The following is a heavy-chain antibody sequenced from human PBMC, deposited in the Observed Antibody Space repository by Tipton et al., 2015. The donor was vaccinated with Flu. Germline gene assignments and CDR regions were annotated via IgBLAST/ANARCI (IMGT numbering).Heavy chain of an antibody. J-gene: IGHJ1*01. Sequence: SLRLSRAASGFTFRIYWMSWVRQAPGKGLEWVANMNPDGSEIYYVDSVKGRFTVSRDNAKNSLYLQMNSLTAEDTAVFYCAIWTYGSFQDWGQGTLVTVSS. V-gene: IGHV3-7*03. CDR1: GFTFRIYW. CDR2: MNPDGSEI. CDR3: AIWTYGSFQD. D-gene: IGHD4-17*01.